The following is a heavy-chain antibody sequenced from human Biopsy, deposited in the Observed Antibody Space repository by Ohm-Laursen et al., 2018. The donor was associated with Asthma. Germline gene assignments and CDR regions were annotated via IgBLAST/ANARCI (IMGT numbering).Heavy chain of an antibody. CDR3: ARCQVGYSSGWSLLLKKIYYSGMDV. CDR1: GGTFSNFA. Sequence: ASVKVSCKAPGGTFSNFAISWVRQAPGQGLEWLGGSMTVFGTTNYAQKFQGRVTITADESTSTAYMEVTSLRSEDTAIYYCARCQVGYSSGWSLLLKKIYYSGMDVWGQGTAVTVSS. V-gene: IGHV1-69*13. D-gene: IGHD6-19*01. CDR2: SMTVFGTT. J-gene: IGHJ6*02.